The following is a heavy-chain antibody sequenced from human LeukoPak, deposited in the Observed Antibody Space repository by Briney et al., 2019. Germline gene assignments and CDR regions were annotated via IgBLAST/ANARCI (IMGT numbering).Heavy chain of an antibody. J-gene: IGHJ4*02. CDR3: ASRDAGGNYCDY. CDR1: GVSFNSHY. Sequence: SETLSLTCAASGVSFNSHYWRWLRQSPGRGLEWIGHISDKGTTKYSPSLKRRVIIWADTSKNHLSLNLTPVLDADTAIYYCASRDAGGNYCDYWGQGILVTVSS. CDR2: ISDKGTT. V-gene: IGHV4-59*08. D-gene: IGHD2-8*01.